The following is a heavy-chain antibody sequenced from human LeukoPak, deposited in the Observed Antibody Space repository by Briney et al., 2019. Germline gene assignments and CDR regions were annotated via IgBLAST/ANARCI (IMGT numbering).Heavy chain of an antibody. Sequence: SETLSLTCTVSGGSISSYYWSWIRQPAGKGLEWIGRIYSSGSTNYNPSLKSRVTISVDTSKNQFSLKLSSVTAADTAVYYCARRRYSSSWYHYPVETYYYYMDVWGKGTTVTISS. CDR1: GGSISSYY. D-gene: IGHD6-13*01. J-gene: IGHJ6*03. CDR2: IYSSGST. V-gene: IGHV4-4*07. CDR3: ARRRYSSSWYHYPVETYYYYMDV.